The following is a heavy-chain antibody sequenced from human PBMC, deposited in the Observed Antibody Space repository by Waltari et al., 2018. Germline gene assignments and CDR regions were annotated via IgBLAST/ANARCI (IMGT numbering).Heavy chain of an antibody. Sequence: EVQLLESGGGLVQPGGSLRLSCAASGFTFSSYAMSWVRQAPGEGLEWVSAISGSGGSTYYADSVKGRFTISRDNSKNTLYLQMNSLRAEDTAVYYCAKILYGDLDAFDIWGQGTMVTVSS. D-gene: IGHD4-17*01. J-gene: IGHJ3*02. V-gene: IGHV3-23*01. CDR3: AKILYGDLDAFDI. CDR1: GFTFSSYA. CDR2: ISGSGGST.